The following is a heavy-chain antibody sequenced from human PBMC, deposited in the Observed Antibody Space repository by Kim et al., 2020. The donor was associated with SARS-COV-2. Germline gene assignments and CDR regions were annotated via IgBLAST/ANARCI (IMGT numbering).Heavy chain of an antibody. CDR3: TRHDPYSSSLVDY. D-gene: IGHD6-13*01. Sequence: GGSLRLSCAASGFTFSGSAMHWVRQASGKGLEWVGRIRSKANSYATAYAASVKGRFTISRDDSKNTAYLQMNSLKTEDTAVYYCTRHDPYSSSLVDYWGQGTLVTVSS. J-gene: IGHJ4*02. CDR1: GFTFSGSA. V-gene: IGHV3-73*01. CDR2: IRSKANSYAT.